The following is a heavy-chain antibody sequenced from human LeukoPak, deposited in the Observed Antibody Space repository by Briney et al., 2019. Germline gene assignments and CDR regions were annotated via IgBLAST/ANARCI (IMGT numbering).Heavy chain of an antibody. D-gene: IGHD3-22*01. CDR1: GYTFTSYD. Sequence: GASVKVSCKASGYTFTSYDINWVRQASGQGLEWMGWMNPNTGNTGYAQKFQGRVTITADESTSTAYMELSSLRSEDTAVYYCARLVVVDYYYYMDVWGKGTTVTISS. J-gene: IGHJ6*03. CDR2: MNPNTGNT. V-gene: IGHV1-8*03. CDR3: ARLVVVDYYYYMDV.